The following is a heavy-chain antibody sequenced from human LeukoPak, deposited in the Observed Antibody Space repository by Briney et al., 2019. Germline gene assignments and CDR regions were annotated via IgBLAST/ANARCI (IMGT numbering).Heavy chain of an antibody. Sequence: SETLSLTCTVSGGSISSATYYWNWIRQPAGKGLEWIGRIYTSGSTNYNSSLKSRVTISVDTSKNQFSLKLSSVTAADTAVYYCARVSWRVNYYYYYYMDVWGKGTTVTVSS. CDR1: GGSISSATYY. CDR2: IYTSGST. CDR3: ARVSWRVNYYYYYYMDV. V-gene: IGHV4-61*02. J-gene: IGHJ6*03.